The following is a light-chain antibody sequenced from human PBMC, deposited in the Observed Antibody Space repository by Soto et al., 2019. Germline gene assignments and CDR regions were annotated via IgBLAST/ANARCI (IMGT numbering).Light chain of an antibody. J-gene: IGLJ1*01. CDR2: KVS. V-gene: IGLV2-14*03. CDR1: SSDVGAYDY. CDR3: SSYTSSSTRV. Sequence: QSVLTQPASLSGSPGQSITISCTGTSSDVGAYDYVSWYQQHPDKAPKLMIYKVSNRPSGVSNRFSGSKSVNTATLTISGLQADDEADYYCSSYTSSSTRVFGTGTKVTVL.